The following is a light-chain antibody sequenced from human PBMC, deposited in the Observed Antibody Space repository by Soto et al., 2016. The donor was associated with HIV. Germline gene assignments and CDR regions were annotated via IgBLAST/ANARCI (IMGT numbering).Light chain of an antibody. CDR1: QSLVHSDGNTY. CDR3: MQGTQ. V-gene: IGKV2-30*02. Sequence: VVMTQSPLSLPVTLGQPASISCRSSQSLVHSDGNTYLNWFHQRPGQSPRRLIYKISKRDSGVPDRFSGSGSDADFTLKISRVEAEDVGTYYCMQGTQFGGGTRVDIK. J-gene: IGKJ4*02. CDR2: KIS.